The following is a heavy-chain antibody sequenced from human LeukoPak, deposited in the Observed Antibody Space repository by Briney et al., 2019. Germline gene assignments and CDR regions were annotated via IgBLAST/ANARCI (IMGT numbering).Heavy chain of an antibody. Sequence: ASVKVSCKASGYTFTAYYIHWVRQAPGQGLEWMGWINPNTGGTNYTQKFLGRVTMTRDTSISTAYMELSRLRSDDTAVYYCARDAGYYYDSSDYYGGHRNALDMWGQGTMVTVSS. V-gene: IGHV1-2*02. D-gene: IGHD3-22*01. CDR3: ARDAGYYYDSSDYYGGHRNALDM. CDR1: GYTFTAYY. J-gene: IGHJ3*02. CDR2: INPNTGGT.